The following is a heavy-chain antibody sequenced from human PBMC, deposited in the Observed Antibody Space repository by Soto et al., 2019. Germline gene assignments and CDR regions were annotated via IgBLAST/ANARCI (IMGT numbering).Heavy chain of an antibody. D-gene: IGHD1-1*01. CDR2: ISYDGDNK. CDR3: ARGTTTSAFSAMDV. J-gene: IGHJ6*02. CDR1: GFTFNYHA. V-gene: IGHV3-30-3*01. Sequence: QVQLVESGGGVVQPGRSLRLSCAASGFTFNYHALNWVRQAPGKGLEWVAVISYDGDNKYIAESEKGRFTISRDNSKNTVSLQMNSLRTEDTAMYFCARGTTTSAFSAMDVWGQGPTVTVSS.